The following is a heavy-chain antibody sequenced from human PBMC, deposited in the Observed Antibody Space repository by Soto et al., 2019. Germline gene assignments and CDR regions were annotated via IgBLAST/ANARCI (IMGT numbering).Heavy chain of an antibody. V-gene: IGHV1-69*01. CDR3: AKAVKAWVQQEQGGGFDI. D-gene: IGHD2-15*01. Sequence: QVQLVQSGAEVKKPGSSVKVSCKASGGTFSSYAISWVRQAPGQGLEWMGGIIPIFGTANYEQKFQGRVTITADEPTSTAYRELGRLRSENTAVYYCAKAVKAWVQQEQGGGFDICGQRTMLTVSS. CDR2: IIPIFGTA. CDR1: GGTFSSYA. J-gene: IGHJ3*02.